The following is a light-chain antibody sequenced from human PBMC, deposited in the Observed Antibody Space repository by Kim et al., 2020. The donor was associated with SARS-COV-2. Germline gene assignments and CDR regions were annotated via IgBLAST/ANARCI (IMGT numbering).Light chain of an antibody. CDR2: DAS. Sequence: DIQMTQSPSSLSASVGDRVTVTCRASQDISTYFNWYQQKPGKAPKLLIFDASNLETGVPSRFTGSGSGTDFTFSIRTLLPEDVGTYYCQHYDHLPPFTFGGGTKVDIK. J-gene: IGKJ4*01. CDR1: QDISTY. CDR3: QHYDHLPPFT. V-gene: IGKV1-33*01.